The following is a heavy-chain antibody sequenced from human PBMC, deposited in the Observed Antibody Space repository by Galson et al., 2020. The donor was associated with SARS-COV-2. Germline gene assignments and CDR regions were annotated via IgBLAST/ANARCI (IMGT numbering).Heavy chain of an antibody. V-gene: IGHV3-15*01. D-gene: IGHD3-10*01. Sequence: GGSLRLSCVASGSTFTNAWMRWARQAPGKGLEWVGRIKANTDGGTADFAASVEGRFSMSREDTKNMVFLQMNNLKPEDTAVYYCSTGRLMVRGVIVDYWGQGSLVTVSS. CDR3: STGRLMVRGVIVDY. CDR2: IKANTDGGTA. J-gene: IGHJ4*02. CDR1: GSTFTNAW.